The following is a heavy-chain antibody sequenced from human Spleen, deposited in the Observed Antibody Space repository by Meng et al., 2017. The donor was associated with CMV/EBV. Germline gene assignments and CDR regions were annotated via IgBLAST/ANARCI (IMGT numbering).Heavy chain of an antibody. D-gene: IGHD5-12*01. V-gene: IGHV4-30-4*01. CDR2: IHYSGTT. CDR1: DGFTTSDDYY. J-gene: IGHJ4*02. Sequence: QRADSGPVLVHPSQTLSLTCTVSDGFTTSDDYYWSWIRQPPGKGLEWIGYIHYSGTTYYNPSLKSRIAISLDTSKNQFSLNLNSVTAADAAVYYCARDSPGGYGYFDSWGQGTLVTVSS. CDR3: ARDSPGGYGYFDS.